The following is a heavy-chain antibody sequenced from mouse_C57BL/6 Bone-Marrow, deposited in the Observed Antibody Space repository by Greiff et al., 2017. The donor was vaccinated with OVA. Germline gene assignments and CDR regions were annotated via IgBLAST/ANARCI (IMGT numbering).Heavy chain of an antibody. J-gene: IGHJ3*01. CDR1: GFTFSSYA. D-gene: IGHD1-1*01. CDR3: AREGDSSGEMAY. Sequence: EVQLVESGGGLVKPGGSLKLSCAASGFTFSSYAMSWVRQTPEQRLEWVATISDGGSYTYYPDNVKGQFTISRNNAKNNLYLQMSHLKSEDTAMDYCAREGDSSGEMAYEGQGTLVTVSA. V-gene: IGHV5-4*01. CDR2: ISDGGSYT.